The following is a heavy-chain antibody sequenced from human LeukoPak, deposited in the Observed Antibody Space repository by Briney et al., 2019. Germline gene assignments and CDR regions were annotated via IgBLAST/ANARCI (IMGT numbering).Heavy chain of an antibody. J-gene: IGHJ4*02. CDR3: ARGGSDTAMAHDY. V-gene: IGHV3-30-3*01. CDR2: ISSDGGNR. Sequence: GGSLRLSCAASGFTFSSYAMHWVRRAPGKALEWVATISSDGGNRYYSDSVKGRFTISRDNSKNTLYLQMNSLRPEDTAVYFCARGGSDTAMAHDYWGQGTLVTVSS. D-gene: IGHD5-18*01. CDR1: GFTFSSYA.